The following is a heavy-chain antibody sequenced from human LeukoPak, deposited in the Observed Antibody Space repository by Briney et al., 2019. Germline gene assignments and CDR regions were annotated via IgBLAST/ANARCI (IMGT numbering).Heavy chain of an antibody. D-gene: IGHD3-3*01. CDR1: GFTFSSYA. V-gene: IGHV3-48*01. Sequence: GGSLRLSCAASGFTFSSYAMHWVRQAPGKGLEWVSYISSGSSITYYADSVKGRFTISRDNAKNSLYLQVNSLRAEDTAVYYCARGRRSGYSPFDYWGQGTLVTVSS. CDR3: ARGRRSGYSPFDY. J-gene: IGHJ4*02. CDR2: ISSGSSIT.